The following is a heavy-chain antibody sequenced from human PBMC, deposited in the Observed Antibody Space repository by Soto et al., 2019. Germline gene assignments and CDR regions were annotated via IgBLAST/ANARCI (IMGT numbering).Heavy chain of an antibody. V-gene: IGHV5-51*01. J-gene: IGHJ6*02. D-gene: IGHD2-2*02. CDR3: ARQGGGGVVVPAAISYYGMDV. CDR1: GYSFTSYW. Sequence: GESLKISCKGSGYSFTSYWIGWVRQMPGKGLEWMGIIYPGDSDTRYSPSFQGQVTISADKSVSTAYPQWSSLKASDTAMYYCARQGGGGVVVPAAISYYGMDVWGQGTTVTVSS. CDR2: IYPGDSDT.